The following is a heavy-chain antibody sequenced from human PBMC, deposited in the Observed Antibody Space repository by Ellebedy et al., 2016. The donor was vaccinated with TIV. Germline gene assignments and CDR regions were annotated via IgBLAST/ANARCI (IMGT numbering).Heavy chain of an antibody. CDR2: INHSGST. CDR1: GGSFSGYY. V-gene: IGHV4-34*01. CDR3: ARHAESGYDY. Sequence: MPSETLSLTCAVYGGSFSGYYWSWIRQPPGKGLEWIGEINHSGSTNYNPSLKSRVTISVDTSKNQFSLKLSSVTAADTAVYYCARHAESGYDYWGQGTLVTVSS. D-gene: IGHD2/OR15-2a*01. J-gene: IGHJ4*02.